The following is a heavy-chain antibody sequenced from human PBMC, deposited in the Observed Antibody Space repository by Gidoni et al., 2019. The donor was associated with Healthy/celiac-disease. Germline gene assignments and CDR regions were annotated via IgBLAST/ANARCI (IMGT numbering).Heavy chain of an antibody. D-gene: IGHD6-19*01. CDR2: ISYDGSNK. CDR1: GFTFSSYD. CDR3: ARVQQWHHYYYYYGMDV. J-gene: IGHJ6*02. Sequence: QVQLVESGGGVVQPGRSLRLSCAASGFTFSSYDMDWVRQAPGKGLEGVAVISYDGSNKYYADSVKGRFTISRDNSKNTLYLQMNSLRAEDTAVYYCARVQQWHHYYYYYGMDVWGQGTTVTVSS. V-gene: IGHV3-30-3*01.